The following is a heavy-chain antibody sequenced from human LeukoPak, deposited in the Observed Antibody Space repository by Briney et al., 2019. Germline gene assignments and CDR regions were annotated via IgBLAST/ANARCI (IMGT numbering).Heavy chain of an antibody. J-gene: IGHJ6*03. CDR1: GGTFSSYA. V-gene: IGHV1-69*13. D-gene: IGHD5-18*01. CDR2: IIPIFGTA. Sequence: ASVKVSCKASGGTFSSYAISWVRQAPGQGLEWMGGIIPIFGTANYAQKFQGRVTITADESTSTAYMELSSLRSEDTAVYYCASQRADTATPGYYYYYMDVWGKGTTVTVSS. CDR3: ASQRADTATPGYYYYYMDV.